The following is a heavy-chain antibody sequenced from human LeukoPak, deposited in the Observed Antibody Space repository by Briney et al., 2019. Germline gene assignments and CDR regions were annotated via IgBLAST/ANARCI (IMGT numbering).Heavy chain of an antibody. V-gene: IGHV4-34*01. D-gene: IGHD3-16*01. J-gene: IGHJ4*02. CDR3: ARGGGPPAYYFDF. Sequence: SETLSLTCAVYGGPFSGFYWSWIRQPPGKGLEWIGEINHGGTPNYNTSLKSRVTISVDTSKNQFSLSLTSLTAADTAVYYCARGGGPPAYYFDFWGQGIQVTVCS. CDR1: GGPFSGFY. CDR2: INHGGTP.